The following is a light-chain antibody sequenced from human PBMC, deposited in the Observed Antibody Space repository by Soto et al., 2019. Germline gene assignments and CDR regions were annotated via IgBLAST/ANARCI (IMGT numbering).Light chain of an antibody. V-gene: IGKV3-20*01. CDR3: QQYGVSPAT. J-gene: IGKJ4*01. CDR1: QSVSSNY. Sequence: EIVLTQSPGILSLSPGDGATLSCRASQSVSSNYLAWYQQNPGQAPRLLIYGTSTRASGIPDRFSGSGSGTDFTLTITRLEPEDLAVYFCQQYGVSPATFGGGTKVDIK. CDR2: GTS.